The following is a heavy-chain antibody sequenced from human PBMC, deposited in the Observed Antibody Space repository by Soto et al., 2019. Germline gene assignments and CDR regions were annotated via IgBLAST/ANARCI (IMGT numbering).Heavy chain of an antibody. J-gene: IGHJ5*02. Sequence: QVQLVQSGAEVKKPGASVKVSCKASGYTFTNYAMHWVHQAPGQRLEWMGWINAGNGNTKYSQKFQVRVTITRDTSASTAYMELSSLRSEDTAMYFCGRASGLNWFDPWGQRFLVTVS. CDR1: GYTFTNYA. CDR3: GRASGLNWFDP. V-gene: IGHV1-3*01. D-gene: IGHD3-10*01. CDR2: INAGNGNT.